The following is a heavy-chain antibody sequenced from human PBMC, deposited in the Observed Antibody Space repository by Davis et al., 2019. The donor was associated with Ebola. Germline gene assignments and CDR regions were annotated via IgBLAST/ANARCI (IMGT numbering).Heavy chain of an antibody. CDR2: ISGFNTNT. J-gene: IGHJ4*02. CDR1: GYTFTSYG. CDR3: ARAPNYDVLTGTSSYYFDY. Sequence: ASVKVSCKSSGYTFTSYGLVWVRQAPGLGLEWMGWISGFNTNTNSAQKFQGRVTVSKDTSTNTAYMDLRSLTSDDTAIYYCARAPNYDVLTGTSSYYFDYWGQGTLVTVSS. D-gene: IGHD3-9*01. V-gene: IGHV1-18*04.